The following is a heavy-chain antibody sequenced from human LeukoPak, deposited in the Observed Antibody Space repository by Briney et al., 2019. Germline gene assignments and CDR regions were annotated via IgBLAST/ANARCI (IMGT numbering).Heavy chain of an antibody. V-gene: IGHV4-61*02. CDR1: GGSISSGPYH. J-gene: IGHJ5*02. D-gene: IGHD3-22*01. CDR2: IHASGST. CDR3: ARDPGNCYDSSGTP. Sequence: PSQTLSLTCTVSGGSISSGPYHWNWIRQPAGKGLEWLGRIHASGSTNYSPSLKSRVTISVDTSNNQFSLKLISVTAADTAVYYCARDPGNCYDSSGTPWGQGTLVTVSS.